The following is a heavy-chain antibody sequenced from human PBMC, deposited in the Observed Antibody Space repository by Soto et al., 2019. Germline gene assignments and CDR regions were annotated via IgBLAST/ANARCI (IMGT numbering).Heavy chain of an antibody. D-gene: IGHD3-3*01. CDR1: GFTFSSYA. CDR3: ARLNSGRTIFGVVYYGMDV. CDR2: ISYDGSNK. J-gene: IGHJ6*02. Sequence: GGSLRLSCAASGFTFSSYAMHWVRQAPGKGLEWVAVISYDGSNKYYADSVKGRFTISRDNSKNTLYLQMNSLRAEDTAVYYCARLNSGRTIFGVVYYGMDVWGPGTTVTVSS. V-gene: IGHV3-30-3*01.